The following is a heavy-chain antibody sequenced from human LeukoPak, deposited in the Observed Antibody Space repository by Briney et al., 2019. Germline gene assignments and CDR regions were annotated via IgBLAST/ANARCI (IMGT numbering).Heavy chain of an antibody. CDR2: TYYRSKWYS. J-gene: IGHJ4*02. CDR3: ARERGNCYSY. V-gene: IGHV6-1*01. CDR1: GDSVSSNSAA. Sequence: SQTLSLTCAISGDSVSSNSAAWSWIRQSPSRGLEWLGRTYYRSKWYSDYAVSVKSRITIDPDTSKNQFSLHLNSVTPEDTAVYYCARERGNCYSYWGQGTLVTVSS. D-gene: IGHD2-21*02.